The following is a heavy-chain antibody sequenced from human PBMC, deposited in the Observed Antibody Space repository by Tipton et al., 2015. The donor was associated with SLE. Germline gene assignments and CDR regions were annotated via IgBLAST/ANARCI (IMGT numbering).Heavy chain of an antibody. Sequence: TLSLTCIVSGGSITGYYWSWIRQPPGKGLEWIGYIFYSGSTDYNPSLKSRVTMSIDTSKSQFSLKLSSVTAADTAVYYCARDEALGYFDSWGLGTLVTVSS. CDR3: ARDEALGYFDS. CDR1: GGSITGYY. J-gene: IGHJ4*02. CDR2: IFYSGST. D-gene: IGHD7-27*01. V-gene: IGHV4-59*01.